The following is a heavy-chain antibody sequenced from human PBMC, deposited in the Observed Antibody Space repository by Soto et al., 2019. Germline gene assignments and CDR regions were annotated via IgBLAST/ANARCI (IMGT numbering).Heavy chain of an antibody. V-gene: IGHV4-30-4*01. Sequence: SETLSLTCTVSGGSISSDDYYWTWIRQPPGKGMEWIGYIYYSGKTNYNPSLESRLTISIDRSKNQFSLTLSSVSAADTALYYCARDRSNSPDYFDYWGQGTLVTVSS. CDR1: GGSISSDDYY. D-gene: IGHD6-6*01. CDR3: ARDRSNSPDYFDY. J-gene: IGHJ4*02. CDR2: IYYSGKT.